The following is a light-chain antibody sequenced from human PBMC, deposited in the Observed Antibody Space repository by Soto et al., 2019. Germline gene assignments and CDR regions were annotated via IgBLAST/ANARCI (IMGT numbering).Light chain of an antibody. CDR1: QTVRHNY. CDR2: DAS. CDR3: QQFSSYPLT. V-gene: IGKV3-20*01. Sequence: EFVLTQSPGTLSLSPGASSPLSCRASQTVRHNYLAWYQQKPGQAPRLLIYDASSRATGIPDRFSGGGSGTDFTLTISRLEPEDFAVYYCQQFSSYPLTVGGGTKVDNK. J-gene: IGKJ4*01.